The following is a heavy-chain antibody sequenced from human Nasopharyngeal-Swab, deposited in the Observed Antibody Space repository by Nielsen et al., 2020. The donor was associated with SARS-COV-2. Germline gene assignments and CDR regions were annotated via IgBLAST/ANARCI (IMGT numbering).Heavy chain of an antibody. CDR1: GFTFSSYS. CDR2: ISSSSSYI. D-gene: IGHD5-12*01. CDR3: ARDRGYSGYIIDY. J-gene: IGHJ4*02. V-gene: IGHV3-21*01. Sequence: GESLKISCAASGFTFSSYSMNWVRQAPGKGLEWVSSISSSSSYIYYADSVKGRFTIYRDNAKNSLYLQMNSLRAEDTAVYYCARDRGYSGYIIDYWGQGTLVTVSS.